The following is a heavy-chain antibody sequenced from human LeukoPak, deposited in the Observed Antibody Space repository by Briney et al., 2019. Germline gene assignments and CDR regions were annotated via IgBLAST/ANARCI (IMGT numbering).Heavy chain of an antibody. V-gene: IGHV1-2*02. CDR2: INPNSGAT. D-gene: IGHD3-10*01. J-gene: IGHJ4*02. Sequence: ASVKVSCKASGYTFTGNYIHWVRQAPGQGLEWMGWINPNSGATNYAQKFQGRVTMTRDASITTAYMELSRLRSDDTAVYYCARVLNWFGELSDWGQGTLVTVS. CDR3: ARVLNWFGELSD. CDR1: GYTFTGNY.